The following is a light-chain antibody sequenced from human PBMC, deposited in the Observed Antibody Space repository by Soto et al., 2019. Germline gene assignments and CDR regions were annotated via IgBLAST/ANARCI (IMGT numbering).Light chain of an antibody. CDR2: GAS. CDR3: QQSYSTPIT. CDR1: QSISSW. V-gene: IGKV1-39*01. Sequence: DIQMTQSPSTLSASVGDRVTITCRDSQSISSWLAWYQQKPGKAPNLLIYGASNLQSGVPSRFSGSGSGTEFTLTISSLRPEDFATYYCQQSYSTPITFGQGTRLEI. J-gene: IGKJ5*01.